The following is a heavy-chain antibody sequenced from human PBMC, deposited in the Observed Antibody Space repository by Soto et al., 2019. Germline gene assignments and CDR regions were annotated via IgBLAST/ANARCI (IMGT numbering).Heavy chain of an antibody. CDR1: GGSVSSGSYY. J-gene: IGHJ4*02. V-gene: IGHV4-61*01. Sequence: SETLSLTCTVSGGSVSSGSYYWSWIRQPPGKGLEWIGYIYYGGSTNYNPSLKSRVTISVDTSKNQFSLKLSSVTAADTAVYYCARGAQRYFDYWGQGTLVTVSS. CDR2: IYYGGST. CDR3: ARGAQRYFDY.